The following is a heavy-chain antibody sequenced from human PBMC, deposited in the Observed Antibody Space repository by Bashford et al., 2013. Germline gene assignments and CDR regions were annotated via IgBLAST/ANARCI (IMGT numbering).Heavy chain of an antibody. D-gene: IGHD3-22*01. CDR1: GYYLYQLW. V-gene: IGHV1-18*01. J-gene: IGHJ4*02. CDR3: ARQDDVDYYDSTGY. Sequence: KVSCQTSGYYLYQLWNXLVRQAPGQGLEWMGWISGYNLNTNYAQKFQGQVTISADKSISTAYLQWSSLKASDTAMYYCARQDDVDYYDSTGYWGQGTLVTVSS. CDR2: ISGYNLNT.